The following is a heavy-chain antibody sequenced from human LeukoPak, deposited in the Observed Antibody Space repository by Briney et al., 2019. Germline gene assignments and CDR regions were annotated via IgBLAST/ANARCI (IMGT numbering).Heavy chain of an antibody. V-gene: IGHV3-23*01. CDR3: AKGEQLWLSYYFDY. CDR1: DLTFTGIA. Sequence: PGGSLNLSCEASDLTFTGIAMSWFRRPQGKGLEWFQAISGSGGSTYYADSVKGRFTISRDNSKNTLYLQMNSLRAEDTAVYYCAKGEQLWLSYYFDYWGQGTLVTVSS. CDR2: ISGSGGST. J-gene: IGHJ4*02. D-gene: IGHD5-18*01.